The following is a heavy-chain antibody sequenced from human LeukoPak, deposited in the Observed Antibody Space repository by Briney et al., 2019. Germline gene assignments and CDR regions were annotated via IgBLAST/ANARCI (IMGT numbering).Heavy chain of an antibody. CDR1: GFTFDDYA. CDR3: AKGLYSSSSGGFDY. CDR2: ISWNSGSI. Sequence: GRSLRLSCAASGFTFDDYAMHWVRQAPGKGLEWASGISWNSGSIGYADSVKGRFTISRDNAKNSLYLQMNSLKPEDMALYYCAKGLYSSSSGGFDYWGQGTLVTVSS. D-gene: IGHD6-6*01. J-gene: IGHJ4*02. V-gene: IGHV3-9*03.